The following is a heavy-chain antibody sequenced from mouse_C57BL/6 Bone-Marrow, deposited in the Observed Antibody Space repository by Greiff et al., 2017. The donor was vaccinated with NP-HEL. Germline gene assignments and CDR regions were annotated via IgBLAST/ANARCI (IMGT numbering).Heavy chain of an antibody. CDR2: IHPNSGST. V-gene: IGHV1-64*01. CDR1: GYTFTSYW. J-gene: IGHJ2*01. Sequence: QVQLQQPGAELVKPGASVKLSCKASGYTFTSYWMHWVKQRPGQGLEWIGMIHPNSGSTNYNEKFKSKATLTVDKSSSTAYMQLSSLTSEDSAVYYCARRRWDWTFDYWGQGTTLTVSS. CDR3: ARRRWDWTFDY. D-gene: IGHD4-1*01.